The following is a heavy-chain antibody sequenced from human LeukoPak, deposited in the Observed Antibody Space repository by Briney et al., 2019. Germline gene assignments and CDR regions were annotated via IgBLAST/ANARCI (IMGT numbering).Heavy chain of an antibody. CDR3: ARDYGDYCFDY. Sequence: KAGGSLRLSCAASGFTLSSYAMHWVRQAQGKGLEWVAVISYDGSNKYYADSVKGRFTISRDNSKNTLYLQMNSLRAEDTAVYYCARDYGDYCFDYWGQGTLVTVSS. J-gene: IGHJ4*02. V-gene: IGHV3-30-3*01. D-gene: IGHD4-17*01. CDR2: ISYDGSNK. CDR1: GFTLSSYA.